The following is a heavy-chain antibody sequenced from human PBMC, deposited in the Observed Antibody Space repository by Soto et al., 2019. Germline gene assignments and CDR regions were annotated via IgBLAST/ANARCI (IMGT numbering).Heavy chain of an antibody. CDR2: INGDATST. Sequence: QLVESGGGLVQPGGSLRLSCAASGFTLNNYWMHWVRQAPGMGLVWVSRINGDATSTSYADSVKGRFTISRDNARNTLYLQMNCLRAEDTALYYCARGDIAAETFFYYYGMDLWGQGTTVTVS. CDR1: GFTLNNYW. D-gene: IGHD6-13*01. V-gene: IGHV3-74*01. J-gene: IGHJ6*02. CDR3: ARGDIAAETFFYYYGMDL.